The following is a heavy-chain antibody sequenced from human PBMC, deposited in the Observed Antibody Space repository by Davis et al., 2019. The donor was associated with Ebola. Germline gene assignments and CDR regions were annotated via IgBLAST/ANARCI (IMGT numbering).Heavy chain of an antibody. CDR3: ARIRKEYSSSAGLIYYYYGMDV. CDR2: IAWDDDK. Sequence: SGPTLVKPTQTLTLTCAFSGFSLSTSGMCVSWIRQPPGKALEWPALIAWDDDKYYSTSLKTRLTISKDTSKNQVVLTMTNMDPVDTATYYCARIRKEYSSSAGLIYYYYGMDVWGQGTTVTVSS. CDR1: GFSLSTSGMC. D-gene: IGHD6-6*01. V-gene: IGHV2-70*01. J-gene: IGHJ6*02.